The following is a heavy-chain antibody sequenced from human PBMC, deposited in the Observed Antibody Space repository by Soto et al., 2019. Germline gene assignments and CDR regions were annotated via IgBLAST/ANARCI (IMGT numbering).Heavy chain of an antibody. CDR1: GFTVNSNY. J-gene: IGHJ4*02. V-gene: IGHV3-53*01. CDR3: ARAVSARRFDY. D-gene: IGHD6-6*01. Sequence: GGSLRLSCAASGFTVNSNYMAWVRQTPGKGLEWVSLIYTVGSTYYADSVKGRFTISRDDSKNTLHLQMNSLRAEDTAIYYCARAVSARRFDYWGQGTLVTVSS. CDR2: IYTVGST.